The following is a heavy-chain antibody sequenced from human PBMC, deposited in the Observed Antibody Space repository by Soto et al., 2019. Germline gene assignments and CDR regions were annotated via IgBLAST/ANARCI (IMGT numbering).Heavy chain of an antibody. CDR3: AREDKPGGHTPPGTSGFDY. CDR1: GGTFSTYA. V-gene: IGHV1-69*12. D-gene: IGHD1-7*01. Sequence: QVQLVQAGAEVKKPGSSVKVSCKASGGTFSTYAISWVRQAPGQGLEWMGGIIPIYGTVNYAQKFQGRVTMTADESTSTVYMELSSLRSDDTAVYYCAREDKPGGHTPPGTSGFDYWGQGTLVTVSS. J-gene: IGHJ4*02. CDR2: IIPIYGTV.